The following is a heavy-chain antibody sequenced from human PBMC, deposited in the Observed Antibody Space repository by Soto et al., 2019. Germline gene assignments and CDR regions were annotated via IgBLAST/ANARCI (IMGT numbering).Heavy chain of an antibody. D-gene: IGHD6-19*01. V-gene: IGHV3-23*01. Sequence: EVQLLESGGGLVQPGGSLRLSFAASGFTLGSYAMGWVRQAPGKGLEWVSAIGSRGSTFYADSVKGRFTISRDNSKNTLYLQMNSLRAEDTALYYCAKENTGWYSNWGQGTLVTVSS. J-gene: IGHJ4*02. CDR3: AKENTGWYSN. CDR1: GFTLGSYA. CDR2: IGSRGST.